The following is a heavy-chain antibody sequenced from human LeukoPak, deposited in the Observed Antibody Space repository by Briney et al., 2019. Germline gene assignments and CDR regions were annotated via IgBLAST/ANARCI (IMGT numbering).Heavy chain of an antibody. Sequence: ASVKVSCKASGYSFTAYSIVWVRQAPGQGLEWMGWIHPHSGGTAYGKTFQGRVTMTRDTSISTAYMELSSLGSDDAAVYYCARLGTGYSLSYWGQGTLVTVSS. CDR2: IHPHSGGT. D-gene: IGHD5-18*01. J-gene: IGHJ4*02. CDR3: ARLGTGYSLSY. CDR1: GYSFTAYS. V-gene: IGHV1-2*02.